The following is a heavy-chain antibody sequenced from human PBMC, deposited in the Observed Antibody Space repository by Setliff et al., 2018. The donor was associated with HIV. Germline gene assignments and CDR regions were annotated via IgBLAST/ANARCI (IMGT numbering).Heavy chain of an antibody. CDR3: ASSDANYYDSSGYPGAFDI. V-gene: IGHV4-39*07. CDR2: LFHSVP. J-gene: IGHJ3*02. CDR1: GVSMSSSDYY. Sequence: SETLSLTCTVSGVSMSSSDYYWGWIRQPPGKGLEWIGSLFHSVPYFNPSLKSRVTISVDASRNQFSLKLSSVTAADTAVYYCASSDANYYDSSGYPGAFDIWGQGTMVTVSS. D-gene: IGHD3-22*01.